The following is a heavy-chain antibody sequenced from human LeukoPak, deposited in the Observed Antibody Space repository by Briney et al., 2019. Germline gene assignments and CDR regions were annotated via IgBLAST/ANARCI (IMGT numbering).Heavy chain of an antibody. D-gene: IGHD2-15*01. V-gene: IGHV3-30*02. J-gene: IGHJ6*03. Sequence: GGSLRLSCVASGFTYSHNGMHWVRQAPGKGLEWVAFIQYDGNTIFYADSVKGRFTISRDNSKNTLYLQMNSLRTDDTAVYYCARQRYCSGGNCYYYYYYYMDVWGKGTSVTVSS. CDR2: IQYDGNTI. CDR3: ARQRYCSGGNCYYYYYYYMDV. CDR1: GFTYSHNG.